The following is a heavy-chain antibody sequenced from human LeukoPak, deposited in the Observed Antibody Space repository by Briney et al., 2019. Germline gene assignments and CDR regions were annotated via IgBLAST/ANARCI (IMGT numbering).Heavy chain of an antibody. CDR1: GFTFSSYS. J-gene: IGHJ5*02. Sequence: GGSLRLSCAASGFTFSSYSMTWVRQAPGKGLEWVSSISSSSSYIYYADSVKGRFTISRDNAKNSLYLQMNSLRAEDTAVYYCARAPAVFYYDSSGYLPWGQGTLVTVSS. V-gene: IGHV3-21*01. CDR2: ISSSSSYI. CDR3: ARAPAVFYYDSSGYLP. D-gene: IGHD3-22*01.